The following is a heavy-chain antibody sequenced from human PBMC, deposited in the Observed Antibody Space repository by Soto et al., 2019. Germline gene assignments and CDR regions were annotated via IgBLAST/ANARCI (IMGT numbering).Heavy chain of an antibody. CDR1: GGTFGSYT. D-gene: IGHD2-15*01. CDR3: ASWLKGPDIGNYYYGMDV. CDR2: IIPILRIA. J-gene: IGHJ6*02. V-gene: IGHV1-69*02. Sequence: VSCKASGGTFGSYTISWVRQAPGQGLEWMGRIIPILRIANYAQKFQGRVTITADEFTRTAYMEMNSLRSEDTAVYYCASWLKGPDIGNYYYGMDVWGQGTTVTVSS.